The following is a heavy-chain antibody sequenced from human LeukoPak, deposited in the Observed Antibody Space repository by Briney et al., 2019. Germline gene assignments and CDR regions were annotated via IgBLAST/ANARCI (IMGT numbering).Heavy chain of an antibody. Sequence: GGSLRLSCAASGFTVSSNYMSWVRQAPGKGLEWVSVIYSGGSTYYADSVKGRFTISRDNSKNTLYLQMNSLRAEDTAVYYCARXGHYDFWSGRYYYYYYMXVWGKXTTVTV. CDR1: GFTVSSNY. CDR2: IYSGGST. D-gene: IGHD3-3*01. CDR3: ARXGHYDFWSGRYYYYYYMXV. J-gene: IGHJ6*03. V-gene: IGHV3-66*02.